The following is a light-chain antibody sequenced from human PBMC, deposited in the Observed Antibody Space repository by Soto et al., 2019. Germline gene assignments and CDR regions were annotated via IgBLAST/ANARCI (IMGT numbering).Light chain of an antibody. CDR3: QTWGTGIRV. V-gene: IGLV4-69*01. J-gene: IGLJ1*01. CDR1: SGHSNYA. CDR2: VNGDGSH. Sequence: QSVPTQSPSASASLGASVKLTCTLSSGHSNYAIAWHQQQPEKGPRYLMKVNGDGSHRKGDGIPDRFSGSSSGAQRYLTISSLQSEDEADYYCQTWGTGIRVFGTGTKVTVL.